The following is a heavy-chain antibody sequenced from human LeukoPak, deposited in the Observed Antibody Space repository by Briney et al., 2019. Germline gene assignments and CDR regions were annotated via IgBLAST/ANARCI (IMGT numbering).Heavy chain of an antibody. Sequence: PSETLSLTCTVSGGSISSGDYYWSWIRQPPGKGLEWIGYIYYSGSTYYNPSLKSRVTISVDTSKNQFSLKLSSVTAADTAVYYCAREPYYYDSSGYYSEYWGQGTLVTVSS. CDR3: AREPYYYDSSGYYSEY. J-gene: IGHJ4*02. V-gene: IGHV4-30-4*01. CDR2: IYYSGST. CDR1: GGSISSGDYY. D-gene: IGHD3-22*01.